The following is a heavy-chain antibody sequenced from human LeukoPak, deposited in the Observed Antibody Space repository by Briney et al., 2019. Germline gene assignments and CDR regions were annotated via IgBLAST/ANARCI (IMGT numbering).Heavy chain of an antibody. CDR3: ATLAPYIAAAGPVTQH. J-gene: IGHJ1*01. Sequence: SETLSLTCTVSGDSINSGGYFWSWIRQHPGKGLEWIGYIYYSGSTYYNPSLKSRVTISVDTSKNQFSLKLSSVTAADTAVYYCATLAPYIAAAGPVTQHWGQGTLVTVSS. CDR2: IYYSGST. D-gene: IGHD6-13*01. V-gene: IGHV4-31*03. CDR1: GDSINSGGYF.